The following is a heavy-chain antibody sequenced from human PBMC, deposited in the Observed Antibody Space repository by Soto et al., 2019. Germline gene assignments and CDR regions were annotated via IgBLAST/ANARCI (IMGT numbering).Heavy chain of an antibody. D-gene: IGHD3-22*01. V-gene: IGHV4-4*02. Sequence: QVQLQESGPGLVNPLETLSLTCTVSGTSVFGANWWGWVRQPPGKGLEWIGEIHSSGNTDYSPSLKSRVTISVDMSTNEFSLTLTSVTAADTAVYYCARTGPYSSGDNWGQGTLVTVSS. CDR2: IHSSGNT. CDR1: GTSVFGANW. CDR3: ARTGPYSSGDN. J-gene: IGHJ4*02.